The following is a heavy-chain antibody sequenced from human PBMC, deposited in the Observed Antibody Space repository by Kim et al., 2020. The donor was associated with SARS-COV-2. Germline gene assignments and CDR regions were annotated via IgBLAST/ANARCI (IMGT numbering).Heavy chain of an antibody. V-gene: IGHV1-2*02. CDR3: ASISGWLVGASFDY. D-gene: IGHD6-19*01. J-gene: IGHJ4*02. Sequence: AKKFQGRVTMTRDTAISTAYMGLSRLRSDDTAVYYCASISGWLVGASFDYWGQGTLVTVSS.